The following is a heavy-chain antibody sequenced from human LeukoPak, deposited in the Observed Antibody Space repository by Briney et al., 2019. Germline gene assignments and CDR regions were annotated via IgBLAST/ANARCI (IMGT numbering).Heavy chain of an antibody. CDR3: ARGISYYGGKRYYFDY. V-gene: IGHV4-34*01. Sequence: SETLSLTCAVYGGSFSGYYWSWIRQPPGKGLEWIGEINHSGGTNYNPSLKSRVTISVDTSKNQFSLKLSSVTAADTAVYYCARGISYYGGKRYYFDYWGQGTLVTVSS. J-gene: IGHJ4*02. CDR1: GGSFSGYY. D-gene: IGHD4-23*01. CDR2: INHSGGT.